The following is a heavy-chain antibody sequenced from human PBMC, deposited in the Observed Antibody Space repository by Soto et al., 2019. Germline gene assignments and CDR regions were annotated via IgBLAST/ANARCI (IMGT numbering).Heavy chain of an antibody. CDR3: ARVGSEMATIIDY. D-gene: IGHD5-12*01. V-gene: IGHV4-30-4*01. CDR2: IYYSGST. Sequence: SETLSLTCTVSGGSISSGDYYWSWIRQPPGKGLEWIGYIYYSGSTYYNPSLKSRVTISVDTSKNQFSLKLSSVTAADTAVYYCARVGSEMATIIDYWGQGTLVTVSS. J-gene: IGHJ4*02. CDR1: GGSISSGDYY.